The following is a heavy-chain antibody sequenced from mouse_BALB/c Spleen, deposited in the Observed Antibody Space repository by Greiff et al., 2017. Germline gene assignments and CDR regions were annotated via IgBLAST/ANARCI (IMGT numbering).Heavy chain of an antibody. D-gene: IGHD4-1*01. J-gene: IGHJ4*01. CDR1: GFTFSSYG. V-gene: IGHV5-6-3*01. CDR2: INSNGGST. CDR3: ARDWDLYAMDY. Sequence: EVQLVESGGGLVQPGGSLKLSCAASGFTFSSYGMSWVRQTPDKRLELVSTINSNGGSTYYPDSVKGRFTISRDNAKNTLYLQMSSLKSEDTAMYYCARDWDLYAMDYWGQGTSVTVSS.